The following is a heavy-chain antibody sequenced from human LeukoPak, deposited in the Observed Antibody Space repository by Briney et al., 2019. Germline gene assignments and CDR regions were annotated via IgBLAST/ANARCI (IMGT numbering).Heavy chain of an antibody. CDR1: GFTFSSYS. V-gene: IGHV3-21*01. J-gene: IGHJ4*02. D-gene: IGHD3-22*01. Sequence: GESLRLSCAASGFTFSSYSINWVRQAPGKGLEWVSSISSSSSYIYYADSVKGRFTISRDNAKNSLYLQMNSLRAEDTAVYYCARFKAPYYYDSSGYDYWGQGTLVTVSS. CDR2: ISSSSSYI. CDR3: ARFKAPYYYDSSGYDY.